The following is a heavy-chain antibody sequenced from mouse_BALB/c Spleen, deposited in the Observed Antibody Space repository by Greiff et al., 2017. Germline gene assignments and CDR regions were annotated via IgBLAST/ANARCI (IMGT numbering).Heavy chain of an antibody. D-gene: IGHD2-4*01. CDR1: GFSLTCYG. CDR3: AREDYDYWFAY. J-gene: IGHJ3*01. CDR2: IWAGGST. V-gene: IGHV2-9*02. Sequence: QVQLQQSGPGLVAPSQSLSFTCTVSGFSLTCYGVHWVRQPPGKGLEWLGVIWAGGSTNYNSALMSRLSISKDNSKSQVFLKMNSLQTDDTAMYYCAREDYDYWFAYWGQGTLVTVSA.